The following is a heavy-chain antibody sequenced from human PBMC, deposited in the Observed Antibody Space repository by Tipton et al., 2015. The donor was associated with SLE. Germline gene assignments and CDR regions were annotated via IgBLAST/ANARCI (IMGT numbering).Heavy chain of an antibody. Sequence: TLSLTCTVSGGSISSHYWSWIRQPPGKGLEWIGYIYYSGSTNYNPSLKSRVTISVDTSKNQFSLKLSSVTAADTAVYYCARGGSSSWDGPSGGFDPWGQGTLVTVSS. D-gene: IGHD6-13*01. V-gene: IGHV4-59*11. CDR2: IYYSGST. CDR3: ARGGSSSWDGPSGGFDP. J-gene: IGHJ5*02. CDR1: GGSISSHY.